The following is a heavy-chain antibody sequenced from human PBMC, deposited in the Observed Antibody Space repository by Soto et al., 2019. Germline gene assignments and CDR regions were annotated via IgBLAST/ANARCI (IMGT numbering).Heavy chain of an antibody. D-gene: IGHD2-15*01. CDR1: GFTFSSYW. J-gene: IGHJ6*02. CDR2: INSDGSST. Sequence: EVQLVESGGGLVQPGGSLRLSCAASGFTFSSYWMHWVRQAPGKGLVWVSRINSDGSSTSYADSVKGRFTISRDNAKNTPYLQMNSLGAEDMAVYYCAGGEPYCSGGSCYSLHYCYNGMDVWGQGTTVTVSS. V-gene: IGHV3-74*01. CDR3: AGGEPYCSGGSCYSLHYCYNGMDV.